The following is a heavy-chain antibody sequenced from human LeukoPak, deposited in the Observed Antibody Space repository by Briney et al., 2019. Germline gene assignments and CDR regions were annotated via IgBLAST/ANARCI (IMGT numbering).Heavy chain of an antibody. CDR2: ISWNSGSI. D-gene: IGHD1-26*01. CDR3: AGFIVGAPRGVYYYYYYMDV. V-gene: IGHV3-9*01. J-gene: IGHJ6*03. CDR1: GFTFDDYA. Sequence: PGRSLRLSCAASGFTFDDYAMHWVRQAPGKGLEWVSGISWNSGSIGYADSVKGRFTISRDNAKNSLYLQMNSLRAEDTAVYYCAGFIVGAPRGVYYYYYYMDVWGKGTTVTVSS.